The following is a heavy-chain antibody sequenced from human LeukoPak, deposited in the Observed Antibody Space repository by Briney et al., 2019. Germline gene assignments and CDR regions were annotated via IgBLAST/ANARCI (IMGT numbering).Heavy chain of an antibody. D-gene: IGHD2-21*02. J-gene: IGHJ6*03. CDR2: ISGSGGGT. CDR3: AKEGGTYCGGDCYPFHYMDV. V-gene: IGHV3-23*01. Sequence: DPGGSLRLSCAASGFIFSSYGMSWVRQAPGKGLEWVSSISGSGGGTYSADSVKGRFTISRDNSKNTLYPQMNSLRAEDTAVYYCAKEGGTYCGGDCYPFHYMDVWGKGTTVTISS. CDR1: GFIFSSYG.